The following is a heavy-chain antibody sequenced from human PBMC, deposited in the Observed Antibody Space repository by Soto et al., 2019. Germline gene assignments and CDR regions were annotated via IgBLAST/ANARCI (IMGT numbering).Heavy chain of an antibody. CDR3: SRVPGYYIGDL. J-gene: IGHJ2*01. Sequence: QVQLVQSGAEVKKPGASVKVSCKASGYTFTSYAMHWVRQAPGQRLEWMGGINAGNGNTKYSQKFQGRVTITRDTSASTAYMELSSLRSEGTAVYYCSRVPGYYIGDLWGRGTLVTVSS. CDR1: GYTFTSYA. CDR2: INAGNGNT. V-gene: IGHV1-3*01. D-gene: IGHD2-21*01.